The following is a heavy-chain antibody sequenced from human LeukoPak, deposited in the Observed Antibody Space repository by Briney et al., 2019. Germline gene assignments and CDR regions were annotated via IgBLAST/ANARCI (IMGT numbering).Heavy chain of an antibody. CDR2: INPIYGKA. Sequence: SVKVSCRLSGDKFNNDVISWVRQAPGQGLEWIGEINPIYGKANYAQKYQGRVTITVDESTNTVDINLRSLGRVDTAMYFCARSMGRGAAYGLWGQGTLVTVSS. V-gene: IGHV1-69*01. CDR3: ARSMGRGAAYGL. J-gene: IGHJ4*03. D-gene: IGHD3-10*01. CDR1: GDKFNNDV.